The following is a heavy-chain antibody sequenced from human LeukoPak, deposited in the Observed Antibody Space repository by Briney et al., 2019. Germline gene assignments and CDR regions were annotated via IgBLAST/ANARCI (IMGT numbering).Heavy chain of an antibody. J-gene: IGHJ4*02. D-gene: IGHD2-21*02. V-gene: IGHV3-23*01. Sequence: GGSLRLSCAASGFTFSSYAMSWVRQAPGKGLEWVSVISASGGRTSYADSVKGRFTISRDNAKNSLYLQMNSLRAEDTAIYYCTRDFGSIVVVTAIVDWGQGTLVTVSS. CDR1: GFTFSSYA. CDR3: TRDFGSIVVVTAIVD. CDR2: ISASGGRT.